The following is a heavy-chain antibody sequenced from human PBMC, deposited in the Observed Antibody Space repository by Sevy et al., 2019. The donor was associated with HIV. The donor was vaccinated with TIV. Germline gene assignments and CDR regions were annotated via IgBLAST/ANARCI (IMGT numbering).Heavy chain of an antibody. Sequence: SETLSLTCTVSGGSVSSGSYYWSWIRQPPGKGLEWIGYIYYSGSTNYNPSLKSRVTISVDTSKNQFSLKLSSVTAAETAGYYCARWVISRGARPSRAYNWFDPWGQGTLVTVSS. D-gene: IGHD6-6*01. CDR2: IYYSGST. CDR3: ARWVISRGARPSRAYNWFDP. V-gene: IGHV4-61*01. CDR1: GGSVSSGSYY. J-gene: IGHJ5*02.